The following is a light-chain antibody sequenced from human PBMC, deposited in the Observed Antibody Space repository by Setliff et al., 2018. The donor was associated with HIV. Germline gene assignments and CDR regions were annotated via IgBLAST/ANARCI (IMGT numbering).Light chain of an antibody. V-gene: IGLV2-14*03. J-gene: IGLJ1*01. CDR1: SSDVGAYHY. CDR2: DVS. CDR3: TSYASSNTYV. Sequence: QSALTQPASVSGSPGQSITISCTGTSSDVGAYHYVSWYQQYPGKAPKLMIYDVSKRPSGVSDRFSGSKSGNTASLTISGLQAEDEADYYRTSYASSNTYVFGTGTKVTVL.